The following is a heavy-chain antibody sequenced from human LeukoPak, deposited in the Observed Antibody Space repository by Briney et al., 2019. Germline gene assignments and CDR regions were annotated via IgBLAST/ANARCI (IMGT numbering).Heavy chain of an antibody. Sequence: PSETLPLTCAVYGGSFSGYYWSWIRQPPGKGLEWIGEINHSGSTNYNPSLKSRVTISVDTSKNQFSLKLSSVTAADTAVYYCATERGYSYGPFDYWGQGTLVTVSS. J-gene: IGHJ4*02. V-gene: IGHV4-34*01. CDR1: GGSFSGYY. CDR3: ATERGYSYGPFDY. CDR2: INHSGST. D-gene: IGHD5-18*01.